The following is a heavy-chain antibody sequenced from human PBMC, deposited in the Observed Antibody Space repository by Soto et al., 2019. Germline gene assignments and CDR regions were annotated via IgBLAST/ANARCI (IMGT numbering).Heavy chain of an antibody. J-gene: IGHJ3*02. CDR1: GFTFSSYA. Sequence: GGSLRLSCAASGFTFSSYAMSWVRQAPGKGLEWVSAISGSGGSTYYADSVKGRFTISRDNSKNTLYLQMNSLRAEDTAVYYCAKDRRFGSGWPDAFDIWGQGTMVTVSS. D-gene: IGHD6-19*01. V-gene: IGHV3-23*01. CDR2: ISGSGGST. CDR3: AKDRRFGSGWPDAFDI.